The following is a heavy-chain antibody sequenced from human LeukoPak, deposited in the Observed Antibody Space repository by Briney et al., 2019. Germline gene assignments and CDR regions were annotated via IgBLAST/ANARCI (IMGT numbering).Heavy chain of an antibody. J-gene: IGHJ4*02. CDR2: INRSGST. D-gene: IGHD6-6*01. CDR1: SGSFSGYY. V-gene: IGHV4-34*01. Sequence: SETLSLTCAVYSGSFSGYYWSWIRQPPGKGLEWIGEINRSGSTNYNPSLKSRVTISVDTSKNQFSLKLSSVTAADTAVYYCARGTLVGYSSSSGPRHFDYWGQGTLVTVSS. CDR3: ARGTLVGYSSSSGPRHFDY.